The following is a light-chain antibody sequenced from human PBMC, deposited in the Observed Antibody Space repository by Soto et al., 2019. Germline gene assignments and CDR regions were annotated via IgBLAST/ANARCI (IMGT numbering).Light chain of an antibody. CDR2: GAS. J-gene: IGKJ1*01. CDR1: QSVRSSD. V-gene: IGKV3-20*01. CDR3: HQYGDSSWT. Sequence: EIVLTQSPGTLSLSPGERATLSCRASQSVRSSDLAWYQQKGGQAPRLLVYGASSRATGIPDRFSGSGSGTDFTLTISRLEPEDFAVYYCHQYGDSSWTFGQGTKVDI.